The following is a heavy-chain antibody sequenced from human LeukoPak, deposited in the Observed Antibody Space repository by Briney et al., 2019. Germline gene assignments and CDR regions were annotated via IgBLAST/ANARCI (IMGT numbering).Heavy chain of an antibody. CDR1: GFTFSSYG. CDR3: AKDQATIFGYFDY. V-gene: IGHV3-30*02. CDR2: IRYDGSNK. Sequence: GGSLRLSCAASGFTFSSYGMHWVRQAPGKGLECVAFIRYDGSNKYYADSVKGRFTISRNNSKNTLYLQMNSLRAEDTAVYYCAKDQATIFGYFDYWGQGTLVTVSS. D-gene: IGHD3-3*01. J-gene: IGHJ4*02.